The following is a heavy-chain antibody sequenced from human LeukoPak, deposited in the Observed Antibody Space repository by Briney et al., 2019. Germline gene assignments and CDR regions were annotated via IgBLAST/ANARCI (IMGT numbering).Heavy chain of an antibody. CDR1: GFTFDDYG. V-gene: IGHV3-9*01. J-gene: IGHJ6*03. Sequence: SLRLSCAASGFTFDDYGMSWVRQAPGKGLEWVSGISWNSGSMGYADSVKGRFTISRDNAKNSLYLQMNSLRAEDTALYYCAKDIYYYGSAYMDVWGKGTTVTVSS. CDR3: AKDIYYYGSAYMDV. CDR2: ISWNSGSM. D-gene: IGHD3-10*01.